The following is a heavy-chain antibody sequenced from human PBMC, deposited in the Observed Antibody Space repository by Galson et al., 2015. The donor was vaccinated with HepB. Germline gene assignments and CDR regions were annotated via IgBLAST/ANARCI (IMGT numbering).Heavy chain of an antibody. CDR3: ARGARGGGSWAGYYYGMDV. J-gene: IGHJ6*02. CDR2: ISYDGSNK. Sequence: SLRLSCAASGFTFSSYAMHWVRQAPGKGLEWVAVISYDGSNKYYADSVKGRFTISRDNSKNTLYLQMNSLRAEDTAVYYCARGARGGGSWAGYYYGMDVWGQGTTVTVSS. CDR1: GFTFSSYA. D-gene: IGHD2-15*01. V-gene: IGHV3-30-3*01.